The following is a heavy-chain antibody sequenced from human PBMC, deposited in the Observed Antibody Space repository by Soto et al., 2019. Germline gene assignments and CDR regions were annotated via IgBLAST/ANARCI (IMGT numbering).Heavy chain of an antibody. CDR2: INHSGST. D-gene: IGHD3-16*01. Sequence: QVQLQQWGAGLLKPSETLSLTCAVYGGSFSGYYWSWIRQPPGKGLEWIGEINHSGSTNYNPSLKSRVPISVDTSKNQFSLRLSSLTAADTAVYYCASWGRLGYWGQGTLVTVS. CDR1: GGSFSGYY. CDR3: ASWGRLGY. J-gene: IGHJ4*02. V-gene: IGHV4-34*01.